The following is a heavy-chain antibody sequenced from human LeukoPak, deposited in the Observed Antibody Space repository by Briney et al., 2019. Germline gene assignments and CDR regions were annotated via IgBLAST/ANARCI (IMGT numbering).Heavy chain of an antibody. D-gene: IGHD5/OR15-5a*01. CDR2: ISYDGSNK. CDR3: AKARPRVSFDY. V-gene: IGHV3-30*18. J-gene: IGHJ4*02. CDR1: GFTFSSYG. Sequence: GRSLRLSCAASGFTFSSYGMHWFRQAPGKGLEWVAVISYDGSNKYYADSVKGRFTISRDNSKNTLYLQMNSLRAEDTAVYYCAKARPRVSFDYWGQGTLVTVSS.